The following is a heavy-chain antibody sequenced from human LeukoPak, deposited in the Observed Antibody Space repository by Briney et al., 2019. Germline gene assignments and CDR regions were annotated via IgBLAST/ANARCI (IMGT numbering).Heavy chain of an antibody. Sequence: ASVKVSCKASGGTFSSYAISLVRQAPGQGLEWMGRIIPILGIANYAQKFQGRVTITADKSTSTAYMELSSLRSEDTAVYYCARDGSGSYWYWGQGTLVTVSS. D-gene: IGHD1-26*01. J-gene: IGHJ4*02. CDR1: GGTFSSYA. CDR3: ARDGSGSYWY. CDR2: IIPILGIA. V-gene: IGHV1-69*04.